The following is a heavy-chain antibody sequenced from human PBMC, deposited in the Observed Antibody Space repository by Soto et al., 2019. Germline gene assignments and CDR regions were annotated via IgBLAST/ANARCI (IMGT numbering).Heavy chain of an antibody. D-gene: IGHD7-27*01. J-gene: IGHJ6*02. V-gene: IGHV1-69*01. Sequence: QVQLVQSGAEVKKPGSSVKVSCKASGGTFSSYAISWVRQAPGQGLEWMGGIIPIFGTANYAQKFQGRVTITADESTSTDYMELSSLRSEDTAVYYCARQSFLPTGVRNGMDVWGQGTTVTVSS. CDR1: GGTFSSYA. CDR3: ARQSFLPTGVRNGMDV. CDR2: IIPIFGTA.